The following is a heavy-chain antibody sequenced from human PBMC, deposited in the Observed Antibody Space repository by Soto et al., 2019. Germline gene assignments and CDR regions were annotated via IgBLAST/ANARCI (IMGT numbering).Heavy chain of an antibody. Sequence: QVHLVQSGAEVKQPGASVRVSCKASGYTFTNYDITWVRQATGQGLEWMGWMNPDSENTGSPQKFQGRVTMTVNTSIYTAYMELTSLRSEDTADYYCTRAQFEFGSYFGLDVWGQGTTVTVSS. D-gene: IGHD3-10*01. CDR2: MNPDSENT. CDR3: TRAQFEFGSYFGLDV. CDR1: GYTFTNYD. V-gene: IGHV1-8*01. J-gene: IGHJ6*02.